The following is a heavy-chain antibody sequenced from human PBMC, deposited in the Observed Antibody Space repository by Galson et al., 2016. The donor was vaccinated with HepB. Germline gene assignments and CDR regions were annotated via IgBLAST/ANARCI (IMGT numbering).Heavy chain of an antibody. CDR2: IYPGDSDT. CDR1: GYSFTSYW. J-gene: IGHJ6*02. V-gene: IGHV5-51*01. D-gene: IGHD4-17*01. Sequence: QSGAEVKKPGESLKISCKGSGYSFTSYWIGWVRQMPGKGLEWMGVIYPGDSDTKYSPSFQGQVTISADKSISTAYLQWSSLEASDTAMYYCARRMLTTIGYYYYGMDVWGQGTTVTVSS. CDR3: ARRMLTTIGYYYYGMDV.